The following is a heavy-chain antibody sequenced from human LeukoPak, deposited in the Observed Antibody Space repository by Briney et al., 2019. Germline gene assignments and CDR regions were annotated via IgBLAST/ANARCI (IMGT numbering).Heavy chain of an antibody. J-gene: IGHJ4*02. CDR3: AKEALDSSGYFSYFDY. V-gene: IGHV3-23*01. Sequence: GGSLRLSCAASGFTFSSYAMSWVRQAPGKGLEWVSAISGSGGSTYYADSVKGRFTIPRDNSKNTLYLQMNSLRAEDTAVYYCAKEALDSSGYFSYFDYWGQGTLVTVSS. CDR2: ISGSGGST. D-gene: IGHD3-22*01. CDR1: GFTFSSYA.